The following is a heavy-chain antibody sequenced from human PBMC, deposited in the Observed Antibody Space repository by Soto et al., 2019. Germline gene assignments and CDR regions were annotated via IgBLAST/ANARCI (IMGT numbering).Heavy chain of an antibody. V-gene: IGHV3-30-3*01. D-gene: IGHD3-22*01. CDR1: VLTFSSSA. CDR2: ISYEGSNK. J-gene: IGHJ5*02. Sequence: GGSLRLSCAASVLTFSSSAMPWARQSPGQGLEGVPVISYEGSNKYHAEFGKGRFTISRDNSKNTLYLQMNSLRAEDTAVYYSARGGSYDSSGHSWFDPWGQGTLVTVSS. CDR3: ARGGSYDSSGHSWFDP.